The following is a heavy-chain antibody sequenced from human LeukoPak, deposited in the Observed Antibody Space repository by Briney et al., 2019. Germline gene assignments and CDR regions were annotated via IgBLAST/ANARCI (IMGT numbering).Heavy chain of an antibody. D-gene: IGHD2-15*01. J-gene: IGHJ5*01. CDR2: IYYSGST. CDR1: GGSISSSSYY. V-gene: IGHV4-39*07. Sequence: SETLSLTCTVSGGSISSSSYYWGWIRQPPGKGLEWIGSIYYSGSTYYNPSLKSRVTISVDTSNNQFSLNLSSVTAADTAVYYCARQYCSGGNCGPYNWFDYWGQGTLVTVSS. CDR3: ARQYCSGGNCGPYNWFDY.